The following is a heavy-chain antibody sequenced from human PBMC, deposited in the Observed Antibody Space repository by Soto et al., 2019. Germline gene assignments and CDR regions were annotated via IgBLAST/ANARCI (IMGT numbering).Heavy chain of an antibody. CDR3: ARSREFDY. CDR2: IFPSGTT. Sequence: SETLSLTCGVSGGSLSGATYSWNWNRQPPGKGLEWIGYIFPSGTTYYNPSLKSRVTISIDVSKNQFSLSLRSLTAADTAVYYCARSREFDYWSQGTLVTVSS. J-gene: IGHJ4*02. V-gene: IGHV4-30-2*01. CDR1: GGSLSGATYS.